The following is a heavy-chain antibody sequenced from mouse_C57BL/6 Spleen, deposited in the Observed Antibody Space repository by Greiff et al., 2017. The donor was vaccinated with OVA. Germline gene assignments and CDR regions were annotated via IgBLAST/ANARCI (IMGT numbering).Heavy chain of an antibody. CDR3: AAYYSNYVGY. D-gene: IGHD2-5*01. J-gene: IGHJ2*01. CDR2: IDPSDSET. V-gene: IGHV1-52*01. CDR1: GYTFTSYW. Sequence: VQLQQPGAELVRPGSSVKLSCKASGYTFTSYWMHWVKQRPIQGLEWIGNIDPSDSETHYNQKFKDKATLTVDKSSSTAYMQLSSLTSEDSAVYYCAAYYSNYVGYWGQGTTLTVSS.